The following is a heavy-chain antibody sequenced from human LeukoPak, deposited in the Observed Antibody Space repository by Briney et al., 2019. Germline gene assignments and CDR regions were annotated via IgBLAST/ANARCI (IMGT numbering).Heavy chain of an antibody. Sequence: SETLSLTCAVSGASISSGTYYWSWIRQHPGKGLEWIGYIYHSGSTFYNPSLKSRVTISADTSENQFSLNLRSVTAADTAIYYSARDVEMGTIGHYFDSWGQGTLVTVSS. CDR3: ARDVEMGTIGHYFDS. CDR1: GASISSGTYY. CDR2: IYHSGST. V-gene: IGHV4-31*11. J-gene: IGHJ4*02. D-gene: IGHD5-24*01.